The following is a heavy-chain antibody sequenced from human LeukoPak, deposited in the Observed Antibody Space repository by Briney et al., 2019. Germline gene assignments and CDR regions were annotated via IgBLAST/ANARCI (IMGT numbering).Heavy chain of an antibody. D-gene: IGHD1-26*01. J-gene: IGHJ5*01. Sequence: SETLSLTCTVSGGSISSSSYYWGWIRQPPGKGLEWIGNIYYSRNNYYNPSLKSRVTMPVDTSKNRFSLNLSSVTAADTAVYYCARQGSSLGSWGQGTLVTVSS. CDR3: ARQGSSLGS. V-gene: IGHV4-39*01. CDR1: GGSISSSSYY. CDR2: IYYSRNN.